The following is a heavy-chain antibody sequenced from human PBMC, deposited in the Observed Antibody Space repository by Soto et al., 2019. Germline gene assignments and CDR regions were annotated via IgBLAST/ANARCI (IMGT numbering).Heavy chain of an antibody. CDR3: ARDRRIAVAGICDY. J-gene: IGHJ4*02. CDR2: ISYDGSNK. V-gene: IGHV3-30-3*01. D-gene: IGHD6-19*01. CDR1: GFTFSSYA. Sequence: GGSLRLSCAASGFTFSSYAMHWVRQAPGKGLEWVAVISYDGSNKYYADSVKGRFTISRDNSKNTLYLQMNSLRAEDTAVYHCARDRRIAVAGICDYWGQGTLVTVSS.